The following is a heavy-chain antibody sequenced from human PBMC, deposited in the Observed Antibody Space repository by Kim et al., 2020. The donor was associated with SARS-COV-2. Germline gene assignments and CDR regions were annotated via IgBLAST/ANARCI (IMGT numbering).Heavy chain of an antibody. J-gene: IGHJ6*02. CDR2: IYYSGNT. CDR1: GGSISSSSYY. Sequence: SETLSLTCTVSGGSISSSSYYWGWIRQPPRKGLEWIGSIYYSGNTYYNPSLKSRVAVSVDTSKNQFSLRLSSLTAADTAVYFCARRPTALGPWDVWGQGTTVTVSS. D-gene: IGHD5-18*01. V-gene: IGHV4-39*01. CDR3: ARRPTALGPWDV.